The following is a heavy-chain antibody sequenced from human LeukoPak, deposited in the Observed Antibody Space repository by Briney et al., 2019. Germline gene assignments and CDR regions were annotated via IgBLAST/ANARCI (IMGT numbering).Heavy chain of an antibody. J-gene: IGHJ3*02. CDR2: IFYSGCGT. CDR1: GFTFDNYA. D-gene: IGHD3-16*01. Sequence: GGSLRLSCAASGFTFDNYAMDWVRQAPGKGVEGGANIFYSGCGTLYADSVKGRFTISRDNSKNTLDLLMNSLCVEDTAVCYCPKSKVPGSLGEAFDIWGQGTMVTVSS. V-gene: IGHV3-23*01. CDR3: PKSKVPGSLGEAFDI.